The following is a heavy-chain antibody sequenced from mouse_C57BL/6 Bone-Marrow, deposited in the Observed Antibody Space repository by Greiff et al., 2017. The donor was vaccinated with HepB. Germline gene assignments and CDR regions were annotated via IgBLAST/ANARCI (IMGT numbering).Heavy chain of an antibody. D-gene: IGHD2-1*01. Sequence: EVMLVESGGDLVKPGGSLKLSCAASGFTFSSYGMSWVRQTPDKRLEWVATISSGGSYTYYPDSVKGRFTISRDNAKNTLYLQMSSLKSEVTAMYYCARRGVYYVFAYWGQGTLVTVSA. V-gene: IGHV5-6*02. CDR2: ISSGGSYT. CDR1: GFTFSSYG. J-gene: IGHJ3*01. CDR3: ARRGVYYVFAY.